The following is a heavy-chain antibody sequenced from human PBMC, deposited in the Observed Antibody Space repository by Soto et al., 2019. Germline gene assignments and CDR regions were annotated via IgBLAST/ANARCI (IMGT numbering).Heavy chain of an antibody. CDR3: AREREGFYSGMDV. Sequence: GASVKVSCKASESTFTSFHIHWARQAPGQGPDWLGVIHPSGAGATYSQKFQARVTMTRDTSTSTVYMELSSLTSEDTAVYYCAREREGFYSGMDVWGQGTTVTGSS. V-gene: IGHV1-46*01. CDR1: ESTFTSFH. D-gene: IGHD2-21*01. CDR2: IHPSGAGA. J-gene: IGHJ6*02.